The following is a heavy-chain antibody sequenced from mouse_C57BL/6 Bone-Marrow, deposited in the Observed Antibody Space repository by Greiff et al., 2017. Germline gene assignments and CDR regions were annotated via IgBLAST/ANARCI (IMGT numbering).Heavy chain of an antibody. D-gene: IGHD1-1*01. Sequence: VKLLESGAELVKPGASVKLSCKASGYTFTEYTIHWVKQRSGQGLEWIGWFYPGSGSIKYNEKFKDKATLTADKSSSTVYMELSRLTSEDSAVYFCARHEDDYGSLYAMDYWGQGTSVTVSS. CDR3: ARHEDDYGSLYAMDY. J-gene: IGHJ4*01. CDR1: GYTFTEYT. V-gene: IGHV1-62-2*01. CDR2: FYPGSGSI.